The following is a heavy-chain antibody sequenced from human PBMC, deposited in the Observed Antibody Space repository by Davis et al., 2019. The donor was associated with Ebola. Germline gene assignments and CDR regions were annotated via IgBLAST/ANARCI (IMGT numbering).Heavy chain of an antibody. CDR3: AKAGRDFWSGYFNYYYGMDV. J-gene: IGHJ6*02. Sequence: GASLKISCRVSEFIFSDNWMSWLRHVPGKRLVWVSSINRDGTTNTYPDSLKGRFTIPRDNSKNSLYLQMNSLRTEDTALYYCAKAGRDFWSGYFNYYYGMDVWGQGTTVTVS. V-gene: IGHV3-74*01. D-gene: IGHD3-3*01. CDR1: EFIFSDNW. CDR2: INRDGTTN.